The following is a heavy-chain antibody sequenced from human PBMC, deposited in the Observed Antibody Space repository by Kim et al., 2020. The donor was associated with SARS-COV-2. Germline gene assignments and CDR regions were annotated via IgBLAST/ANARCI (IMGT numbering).Heavy chain of an antibody. D-gene: IGHD4-17*01. CDR1: GGSISSYY. CDR3: ARGKLDYGDYTDDAFDI. J-gene: IGHJ3*02. V-gene: IGHV4-59*13. Sequence: SETLSLTCTVSGGSISSYYWSWIRQPPGKGLEWIGYIYYSGSTNYNPSLKSRVTISVDTSKNQFSLKLSSVTAADTAVYYCARGKLDYGDYTDDAFDIWGQGTMVTVSS. CDR2: IYYSGST.